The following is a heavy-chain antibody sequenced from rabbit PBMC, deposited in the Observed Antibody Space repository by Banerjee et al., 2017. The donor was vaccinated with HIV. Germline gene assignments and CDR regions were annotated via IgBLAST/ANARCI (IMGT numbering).Heavy chain of an antibody. CDR2: NDPVFSSA. CDR3: VREFEASSSGYCQYYFNL. CDR1: GFDFSSYY. D-gene: IGHD1-1*01. V-gene: IGHV1S7*01. J-gene: IGHJ4*01. Sequence: QLKESGGGLVQPGGSLTLSCKASGFDFSSYYMSWVRQAPGKGLEWIGYNDPVFSSAYSAGWGIGRFTISSHNAQNTLYLQLKSLTAADTAGYFCVREFEASSSGYCQYYFNLWGPGTLVTVS.